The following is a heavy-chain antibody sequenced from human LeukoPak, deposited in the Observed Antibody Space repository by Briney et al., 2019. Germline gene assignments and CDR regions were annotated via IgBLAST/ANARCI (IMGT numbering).Heavy chain of an antibody. CDR1: RFTFSRYA. CDR2: ISGSGGST. D-gene: IGHD3-10*01. V-gene: IGHV3-23*01. Sequence: PGGSLRLSCAASRFTFSRYAMSWVRQAPGKGLEWVSAISGSGGSTYYADSVKGRFTISRDNSKNTLYLQMNSLRAEDTAVYYCAKDPLTMVRRTFDPWGQGTLVTVSS. J-gene: IGHJ5*02. CDR3: AKDPLTMVRRTFDP.